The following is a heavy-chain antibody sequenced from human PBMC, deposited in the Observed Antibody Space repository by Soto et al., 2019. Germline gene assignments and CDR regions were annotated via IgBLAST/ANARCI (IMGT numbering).Heavy chain of an antibody. J-gene: IGHJ5*02. CDR2: IWYDGSNK. Sequence: PGGSLRLSCAASGFTFSSYGMHWVRQAPGKGLEGVAVIWYDGSNKYYADSVKGRFTISRDNSKNTLYLQMNSLRAEDTAVYYCAREADYVNWFDPWGQGTLVTSPQ. D-gene: IGHD4-17*01. CDR3: AREADYVNWFDP. CDR1: GFTFSSYG. V-gene: IGHV3-33*01.